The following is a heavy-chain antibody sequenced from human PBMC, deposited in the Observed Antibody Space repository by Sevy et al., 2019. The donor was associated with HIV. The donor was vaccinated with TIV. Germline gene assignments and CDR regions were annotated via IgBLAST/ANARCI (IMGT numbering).Heavy chain of an antibody. CDR1: GFTFSTYD. CDR2: IWYDGRTE. CDR3: ARDAARVIVPTAGFDS. D-gene: IGHD1-1*01. Sequence: QLGGSLRLSCAASGFTFSTYDMHWVRQAPGKGLEWVAAIWYDGRTERYADSVQGRFTISRDNSKKTLHLQMNSLRAEDTALYYCARDAARVIVPTAGFDSWGQGTLVTVSS. J-gene: IGHJ5*01. V-gene: IGHV3-33*01.